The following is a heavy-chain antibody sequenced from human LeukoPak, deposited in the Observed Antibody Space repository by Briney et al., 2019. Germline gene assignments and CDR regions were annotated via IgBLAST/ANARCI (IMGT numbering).Heavy chain of an antibody. Sequence: SETLSLTCTVSSGFMESNNDYWVWIRQPPGRGLEWTGSIYYGGSTYYNSSLKSRVTISADTSTKQFSLRLSAVTAADAAVYYCVRRSHVAHGHIWGQGTTVTVSS. V-gene: IGHV4-39*01. CDR3: VRRSHVAHGHI. CDR1: SGFMESNNDY. J-gene: IGHJ3*02. D-gene: IGHD5-24*01. CDR2: IYYGGST.